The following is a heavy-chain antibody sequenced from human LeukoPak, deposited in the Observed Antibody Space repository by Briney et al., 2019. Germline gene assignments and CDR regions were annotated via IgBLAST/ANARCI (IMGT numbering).Heavy chain of an antibody. Sequence: PGGSLRLSCAASGFTFSSYGMHWVRQAPGKGLEWVAVISYDGSNKYYADSVKGRFTISRDNSKNTLYLQMNSLRAEDTAVYYCAKVSSSGWHTVDHWGQGTLVTVSS. CDR2: ISYDGSNK. CDR1: GFTFSSYG. V-gene: IGHV3-30*18. J-gene: IGHJ4*02. CDR3: AKVSSSGWHTVDH. D-gene: IGHD6-19*01.